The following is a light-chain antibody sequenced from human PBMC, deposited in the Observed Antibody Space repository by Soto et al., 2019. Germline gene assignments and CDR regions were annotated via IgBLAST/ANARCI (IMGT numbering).Light chain of an antibody. CDR3: LQATHWPWT. CDR1: QRLVPSDGNHS. Sequence: VVLTQPPLSLPVTLGQPASISCRFSQRLVPSDGNHSLNWFQQRPGQSPRHLIYEVSNRESGVPDRFSGSGSGTDFTLKISRVEADDVGVYYCLQATHWPWTFGPGTKVEV. V-gene: IGKV2-30*02. J-gene: IGKJ1*01. CDR2: EVS.